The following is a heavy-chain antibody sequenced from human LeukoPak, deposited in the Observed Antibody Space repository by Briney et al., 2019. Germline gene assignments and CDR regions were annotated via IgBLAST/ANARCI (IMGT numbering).Heavy chain of an antibody. CDR1: GGSISSTSYY. J-gene: IGHJ4*02. CDR2: IFYSGIT. CDR3: ARVNYGDYAYYFDY. Sequence: PSETLSLTCSVSGGSISSTSYYRGWIRQPPGKGLEWIGSIFYSGITYYNPSLKSRVTISVDTSKNKFSLKLSSVTAADTAVYYCARVNYGDYAYYFDYWGLGTLVTVSS. V-gene: IGHV4-39*07. D-gene: IGHD4-17*01.